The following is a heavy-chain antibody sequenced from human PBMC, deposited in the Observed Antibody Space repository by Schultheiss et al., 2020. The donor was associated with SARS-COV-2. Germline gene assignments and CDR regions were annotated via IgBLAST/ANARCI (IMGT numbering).Heavy chain of an antibody. V-gene: IGHV3-23*01. Sequence: GGSLRLSCAASGFTFSSYAMSWVRQAPGKGLEWVSAISGSGGSTYYADSVKGRFTISRDNSKNTLYLQMNSLRAEDTAVYYCAREGTTVIKSEWNWFDPWGQGTLVTVSS. CDR1: GFTFSSYA. D-gene: IGHD4-23*01. CDR3: AREGTTVIKSEWNWFDP. J-gene: IGHJ5*02. CDR2: ISGSGGST.